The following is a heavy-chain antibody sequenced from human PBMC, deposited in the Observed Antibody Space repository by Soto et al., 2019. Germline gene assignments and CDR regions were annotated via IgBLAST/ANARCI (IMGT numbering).Heavy chain of an antibody. CDR2: IYPGDSDT. D-gene: IGHD3-16*02. CDR3: ARSQHYVWGSYRYTGGFDY. CDR1: GYSFTSYW. V-gene: IGHV5-51*01. Sequence: PGESLKISCKGSGYSFTSYWIGWVRQMPGKGLEWMGIIYPGDSDTRYSPSFQGQVTISADKSINTAYLQWSSLKASDTAMYYCARSQHYVWGSYRYTGGFDYWGQGTLVTVSS. J-gene: IGHJ4*02.